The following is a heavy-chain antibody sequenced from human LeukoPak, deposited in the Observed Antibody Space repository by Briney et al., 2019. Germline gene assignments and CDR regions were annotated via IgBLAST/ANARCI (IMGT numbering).Heavy chain of an antibody. CDR2: IYQSGST. D-gene: IGHD6-13*01. J-gene: IGHJ4*02. V-gene: IGHV4-38-2*01. Sequence: PSETLSLTCAVSGYSIRSDYYGGWIRQPPGKGLVCSGSIYQSGSTHYNPSLKSRVTISIDTSKNQFSLKLSSMTAADTAVYYCARNSSWYFDYWGQGTLVTVSS. CDR3: ARNSSWYFDY. CDR1: GYSIRSDYY.